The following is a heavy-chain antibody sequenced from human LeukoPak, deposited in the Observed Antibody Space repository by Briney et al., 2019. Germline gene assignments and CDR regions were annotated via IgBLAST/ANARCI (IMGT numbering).Heavy chain of an antibody. CDR3: ARDLVLRGYSYGGLDY. J-gene: IGHJ4*02. D-gene: IGHD5-18*01. Sequence: ASVKVSCKASGGTFSSYAISWVGQAPGQGLEWMGGIIPIFGTANYAQKFQGRVTITTDESTSTAYMELSSLRSEDTAVYYCARDLVLRGYSYGGLDYWGQGTLVTVSS. CDR2: IIPIFGTA. CDR1: GGTFSSYA. V-gene: IGHV1-69*05.